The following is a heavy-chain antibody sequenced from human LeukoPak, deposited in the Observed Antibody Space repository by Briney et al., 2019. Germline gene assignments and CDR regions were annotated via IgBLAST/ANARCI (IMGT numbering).Heavy chain of an antibody. CDR2: INHSGST. CDR1: GGSFSGYY. J-gene: IGHJ4*02. V-gene: IGHV4-34*01. CDR3: ARGSGYLVDY. Sequence: KTSETLSLTCAVYGGSFSGYYWSWIRQPPGKGLEWIGEINHSGSTNYNPSLKSRVTISVDTSKNQFSLKLSSVTAADTAVYYCARGSGYLVDYWGQGTLVTVSS. D-gene: IGHD3-22*01.